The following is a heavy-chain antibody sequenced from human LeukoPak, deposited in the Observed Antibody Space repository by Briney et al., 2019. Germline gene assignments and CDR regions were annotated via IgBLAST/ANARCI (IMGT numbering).Heavy chain of an antibody. Sequence: GASVKVSCKASGGTFTSYAISWVRQAPGQGLEWMGGIIPIFGTANYAQKFQGRVTITADESTSTAYMELSSLRSEDTAVYYCARSKGDYSNYYYYYYMGVWGKGTTVTVSS. J-gene: IGHJ6*03. CDR1: GGTFTSYA. CDR3: ARSKGDYSNYYYYYYMGV. V-gene: IGHV1-69*13. CDR2: IIPIFGTA. D-gene: IGHD4-11*01.